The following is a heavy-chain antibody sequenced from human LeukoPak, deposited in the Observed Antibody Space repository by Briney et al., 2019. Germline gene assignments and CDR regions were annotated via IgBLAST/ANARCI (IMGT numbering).Heavy chain of an antibody. D-gene: IGHD2-21*01. CDR3: AKGDPGILYYYMDV. CDR2: ISGTSGRT. CDR1: GFTFSSYA. Sequence: PGGSLRLSCAGSGFTFSSYAMSWVRQAPGKGLEWVSAISGTSGRTEYADSVKGRFTISRDNSKNTLYLQMNSLRAEDTAIYYCAKGDPGILYYYMDVWGNGTTVTVSS. V-gene: IGHV3-23*01. J-gene: IGHJ6*03.